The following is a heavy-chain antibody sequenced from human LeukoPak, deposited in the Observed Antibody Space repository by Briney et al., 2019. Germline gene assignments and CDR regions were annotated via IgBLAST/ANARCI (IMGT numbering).Heavy chain of an antibody. V-gene: IGHV4-61*01. CDR3: ASGYCGGACQLGGIDM. J-gene: IGHJ3*02. CDR1: GYSISSGYY. D-gene: IGHD2-21*02. Sequence: SETLSLTCTVSGYSISSGYYWGWIRQPPGKGLEYIGYTHYSGATNYSPSLKSRVTISLDTSGNQFSLKLSSVTAADTAVYYCASGYCGGACQLGGIDMWGQGTMVTDSS. CDR2: THYSGAT.